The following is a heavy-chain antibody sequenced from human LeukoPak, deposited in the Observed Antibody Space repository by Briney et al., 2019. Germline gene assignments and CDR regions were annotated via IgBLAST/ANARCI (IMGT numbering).Heavy chain of an antibody. J-gene: IGHJ4*02. D-gene: IGHD2-2*01. CDR3: ARALAPCSSTSCYPYFDY. V-gene: IGHV1-69*02. Sequence: GASMKVSCKASGGTFSSYTISWVRQAPGQGLEWMGRIIPILGIANYAQKFQGRVTITADKSTSTAYMELSSLRSEDTAVYYCARALAPCSSTSCYPYFDYWGQGTLVTVSS. CDR1: GGTFSSYT. CDR2: IIPILGIA.